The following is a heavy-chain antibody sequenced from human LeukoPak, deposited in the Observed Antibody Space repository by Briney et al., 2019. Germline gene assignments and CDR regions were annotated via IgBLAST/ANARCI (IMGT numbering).Heavy chain of an antibody. D-gene: IGHD3-10*01. J-gene: IGHJ4*02. V-gene: IGHV4-4*07. CDR3: ARGFLGDYYGSGSYYVFDY. Sequence: PSETLSLTCTVSGGSISSYYWSWIRQPAGKGLEWIGRIYTSGSTKHNSSLKSRVTMSVDTSKNQFSLKLSSVTAADTAVYYCARGFLGDYYGSGSYYVFDYWGQGTLVTVSS. CDR1: GGSISSYY. CDR2: IYTSGST.